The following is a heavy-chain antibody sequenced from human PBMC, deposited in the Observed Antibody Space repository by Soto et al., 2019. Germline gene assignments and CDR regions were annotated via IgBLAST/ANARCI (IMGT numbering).Heavy chain of an antibody. Sequence: QVQLVESGGGVVQPGRSLRLSCAASGFTFSSYGMHWVRQAPGKGLDWVAVIWYDGSNKYYADSVKGRFTISRDNXXNTLYLQMNSLRAEDTAVYYCARDAAGTTLLGFDYWGQGTLVTVSS. CDR2: IWYDGSNK. CDR3: ARDAAGTTLLGFDY. J-gene: IGHJ4*02. D-gene: IGHD1-1*01. V-gene: IGHV3-33*01. CDR1: GFTFSSYG.